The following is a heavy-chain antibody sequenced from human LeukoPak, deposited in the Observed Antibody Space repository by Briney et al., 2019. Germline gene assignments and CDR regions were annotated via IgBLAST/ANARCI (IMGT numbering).Heavy chain of an antibody. CDR3: ARSSGPWAFDI. CDR1: GGSISSYY. J-gene: IGHJ3*02. D-gene: IGHD6-25*01. Sequence: SETLSPTCTVSGGSISSYYWSWIRQPPGKGLEWIGYIYYSGSTNYNPSLKSRVTISVDTSKNQFSLKLSSVTAADTAVYYCARSSGPWAFDIWGQGTMVTVSS. CDR2: IYYSGST. V-gene: IGHV4-59*01.